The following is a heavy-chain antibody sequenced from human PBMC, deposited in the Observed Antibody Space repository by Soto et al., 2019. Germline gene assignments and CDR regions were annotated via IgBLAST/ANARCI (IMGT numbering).Heavy chain of an antibody. CDR2: TYYRSRWYD. Sequence: SQTLSLTCAISGDSVSSNTVAWNWIRQSPSRGLEWLGRTYYRSRWYDDYAESVKSRITINPDTSKNQFSLQLNSVTPEDTAVYYCARYISRNFDHWGQGTLVTVSS. J-gene: IGHJ4*02. CDR3: ARYISRNFDH. V-gene: IGHV6-1*01. CDR1: GDSVSSNTVA.